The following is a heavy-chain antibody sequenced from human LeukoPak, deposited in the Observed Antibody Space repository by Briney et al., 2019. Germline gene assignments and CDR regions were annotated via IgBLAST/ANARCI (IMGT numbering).Heavy chain of an antibody. V-gene: IGHV4-34*01. D-gene: IGHD6-6*01. Sequence: SETLSLTCAVYGGSFSGYYWSWIRQPPGKGLEWIGEINHSGSTNYNPSLKSRVTTSVDTSKNQFSLKLSSVTAADTAVYYCARGLSEQLATPPWGQGTLVTVSS. CDR1: GGSFSGYY. CDR2: INHSGST. CDR3: ARGLSEQLATPP. J-gene: IGHJ5*02.